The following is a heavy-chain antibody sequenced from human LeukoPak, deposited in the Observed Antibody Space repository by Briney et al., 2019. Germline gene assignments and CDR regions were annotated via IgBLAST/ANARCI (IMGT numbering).Heavy chain of an antibody. V-gene: IGHV3-21*01. CDR3: AREGTVFGMDV. J-gene: IGHJ6*02. CDR2: ISTSSNYI. D-gene: IGHD3-16*01. CDR1: GFIFSSYS. Sequence: GGSLRLSCAASGFIFSSYSMNWVRQAPGKGLEWVSSISTSSNYIYYVDSVKGRFTISRDNAKNSLYLQMNSLRAEDTAVYYCAREGTVFGMDVWGQGTTVTVSS.